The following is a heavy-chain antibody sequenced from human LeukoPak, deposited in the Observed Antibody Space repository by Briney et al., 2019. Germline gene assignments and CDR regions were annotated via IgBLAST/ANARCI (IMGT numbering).Heavy chain of an antibody. CDR2: ISSSSSSI. V-gene: IGHV3-21*01. CDR3: ARASGDIVETATMGSY. D-gene: IGHD5-18*01. Sequence: GGSLRLSCAASGFTFNSYSMNWIRQAPGKGLEGVSSISSSSSSIYYADSVKGRFTISRDNAKNSLYLQMNSLRAEDTAVYYCARASGDIVETATMGSYWGQGTLVTVSS. J-gene: IGHJ4*02. CDR1: GFTFNSYS.